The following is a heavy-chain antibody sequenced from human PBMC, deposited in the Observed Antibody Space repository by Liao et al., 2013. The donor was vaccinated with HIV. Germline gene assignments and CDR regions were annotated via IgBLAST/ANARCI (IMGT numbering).Heavy chain of an antibody. Sequence: QVQLQESGPGLVKPSETLSLTCTVSGSSITTYYWSWIRQPAGKGLEWIGRFTSGSINYNSSLKSRVTVSVDTSKNQFSLKLSSVTAADTAVYYCARTRRHYGSKIVHYYYFYMDVWAKDTVTISS. CDR1: GSSITTYY. CDR3: ARTRRHYGSKIVHYYYFYMDV. CDR2: FTSGSI. V-gene: IGHV4-4*07. D-gene: IGHD3-10*01. J-gene: IGHJ6*03.